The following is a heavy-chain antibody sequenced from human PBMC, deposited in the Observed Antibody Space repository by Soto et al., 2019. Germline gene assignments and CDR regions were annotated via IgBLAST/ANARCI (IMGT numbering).Heavy chain of an antibody. CDR1: GFSLNTRGVG. CDR2: IYWNDDQ. V-gene: IGHV2-5*01. D-gene: IGHD3-3*01. J-gene: IGHJ5*02. Sequence: QITLEESGPTMVKPTQPLTLTCTFSGFSLNTRGVGVGWIRQPPGKALEWLTLIYWNDDQRYSPSLKNRLTITKDIPKNQVLLTMTNVDPGDTATYYCAHGGHLYNDFSLNHWGQGILVTVSS. CDR3: AHGGHLYNDFSLNH.